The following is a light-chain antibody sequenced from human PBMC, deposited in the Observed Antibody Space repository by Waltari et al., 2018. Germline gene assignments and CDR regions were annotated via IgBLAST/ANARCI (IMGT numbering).Light chain of an antibody. V-gene: IGLV1-40*01. CDR1: SSNIGARYD. CDR3: QSFDSSLSGYV. J-gene: IGLJ1*01. CDR2: ADS. Sequence: QSVLTQPPSVSGAPGQRVTFSCTGSSSNIGARYDVHWYQHLPGTAPKLPIYADSNRASGVPDRFSGSRSGTSASLAITGLQAEDEADYYCQSFDSSLSGYVFGTGTKVTVL.